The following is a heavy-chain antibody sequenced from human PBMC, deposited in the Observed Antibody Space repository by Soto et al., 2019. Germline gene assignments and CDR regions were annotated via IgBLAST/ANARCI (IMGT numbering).Heavy chain of an antibody. V-gene: IGHV4-59*01. CDR2: IYYSGST. J-gene: IGHJ5*02. CDR1: GGSISSYY. CDR3: AREYYYDSSGYYSRWFDP. D-gene: IGHD3-22*01. Sequence: SETLSLTCTVSGGSISSYYWSWIRQPPGKGLEWIGYIYYSGSTNYNPSLKSRVTISVDTSKNQFSLKLSSVTAADTAVYYCAREYYYDSSGYYSRWFDPWGQGTLVTVSS.